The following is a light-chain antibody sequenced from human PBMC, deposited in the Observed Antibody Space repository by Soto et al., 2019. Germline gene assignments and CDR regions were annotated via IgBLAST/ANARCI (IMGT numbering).Light chain of an antibody. CDR3: QQYYGIPFT. CDR1: QSILYSSSNKNY. CDR2: WAS. J-gene: IGKJ4*01. V-gene: IGKV4-1*01. Sequence: DIVMTQSPDSLAVSLGERATINCKSSQSILYSSSNKNYLTWYQQKPEQPPKLLIYWASTRESGVPDRFSGSGSGTDFTLTISSLQAEDVAVYYCQQYYGIPFTFGGGTKVEIK.